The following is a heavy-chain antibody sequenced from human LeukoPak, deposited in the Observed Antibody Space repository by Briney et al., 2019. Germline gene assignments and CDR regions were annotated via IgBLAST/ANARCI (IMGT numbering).Heavy chain of an antibody. CDR3: ASGYRFGN. J-gene: IGHJ4*02. CDR2: INPNSGAT. CDR1: DYTFTGYY. Sequence: ASVTVSCKASDYTFTGYYMHWVRQAPGQGLEWMGWINPNSGATDYAQNFQGRVTLTRDTSISTAYMELSRLRSDDTAVYYCASGYRFGNWGQGTLVTVSS. V-gene: IGHV1-2*02. D-gene: IGHD5-18*01.